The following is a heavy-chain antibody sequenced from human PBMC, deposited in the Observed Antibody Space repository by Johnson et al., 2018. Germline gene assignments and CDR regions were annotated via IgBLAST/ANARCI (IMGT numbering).Heavy chain of an antibody. J-gene: IGHJ1*01. D-gene: IGHD6-13*01. CDR2: ISYDGSNQ. CDR3: AIGRDSSSWWVAEDFQH. V-gene: IGHV3-30*03. Sequence: QVQLVQSGGGVVQPGRSLRLSCAASGFTFSSKGMHWVRQAPGKGLEWVSIISYDGSNQYYADSVKGRFTISRDNSKNTLYLQMNSLRAEDTAVYYCAIGRDSSSWWVAEDFQHWGQGTLVTVSS. CDR1: GFTFSSKG.